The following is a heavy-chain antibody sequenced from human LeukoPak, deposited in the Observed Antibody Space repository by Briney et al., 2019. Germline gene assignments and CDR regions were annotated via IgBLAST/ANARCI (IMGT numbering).Heavy chain of an antibody. Sequence: ASVKVSCKASGYTFTSYAIHWARQAPGQRLEWMGWINPANGITKYSQKFQGRVTITSDTSASTAHMELSGLRSEDAAVYYCARLPGGLGRYYFEYWGQETLVAVSS. CDR1: GYTFTSYA. J-gene: IGHJ4*02. D-gene: IGHD3-16*02. CDR3: ARLPGGLGRYYFEY. CDR2: INPANGIT. V-gene: IGHV1-3*01.